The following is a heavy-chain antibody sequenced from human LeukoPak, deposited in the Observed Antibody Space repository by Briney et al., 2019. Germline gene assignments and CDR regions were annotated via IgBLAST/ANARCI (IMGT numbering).Heavy chain of an antibody. CDR2: IYYSGST. J-gene: IGHJ4*02. V-gene: IGHV4-59*08. CDR3: ASSWIQLWPSFDY. Sequence: SETLSLTCTVSGGSISSYYWSWIRQPSGKGLEWIGYIYYSGSTNYNPSLKSRVTISVDTSKNQFSLKLSSVTAADTAVYYCASSWIQLWPSFDYWGQGTLVTVSS. D-gene: IGHD5-18*01. CDR1: GGSISSYY.